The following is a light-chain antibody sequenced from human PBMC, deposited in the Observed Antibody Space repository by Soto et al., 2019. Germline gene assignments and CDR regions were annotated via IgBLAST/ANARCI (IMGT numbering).Light chain of an antibody. CDR3: QQSYSTLTWT. CDR2: AAS. Sequence: EIQMTHSPCFLAASAVDRGNPTFRASQSISSYLNWYQQKPGKAPKLLIYAASSLQSWVPSRFSGSGSGTEFTLTIRSLQPEDFATYYCQQSYSTLTWTFGKGRKGDIK. J-gene: IGKJ1*01. V-gene: IGKV1-39*01. CDR1: QSISSY.